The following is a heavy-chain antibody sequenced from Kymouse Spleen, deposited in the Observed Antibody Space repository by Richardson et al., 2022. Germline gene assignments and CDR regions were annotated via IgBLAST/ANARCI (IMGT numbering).Heavy chain of an antibody. V-gene: IGHV4-59*01. J-gene: IGHJ4*02. CDR2: IYYSGST. Sequence: QVQLQESGPGLVKPSETLSLTCTVSGGSISSYYWSWIRQPPGKGLEWIGYIYYSGSTNYNPSLKSRVTISVDTSKNQFSLKLSSVTAADTAVYYCASEGDYYGSGSYYNYWGQGTLVTVSS. D-gene: IGHD3-10*01. CDR3: ASEGDYYGSGSYYNY. CDR1: GGSISSYY.